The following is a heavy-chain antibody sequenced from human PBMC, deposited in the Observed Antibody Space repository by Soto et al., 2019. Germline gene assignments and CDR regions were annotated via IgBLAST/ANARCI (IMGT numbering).Heavy chain of an antibody. J-gene: IGHJ4*02. Sequence: QVQLVESGGGVVQPGRSLRLSCAASGFTFSSYGMHWVRQAPGKGLEWVAVISYDGSNKYYADSVKGRFTISRDNSKNTRYLQMNSLSAEDTAVYYCAKGGTVTMDPFDYWVQGTLVTVSS. CDR1: GFTFSSYG. V-gene: IGHV3-30*18. CDR2: ISYDGSNK. D-gene: IGHD4-17*01. CDR3: AKGGTVTMDPFDY.